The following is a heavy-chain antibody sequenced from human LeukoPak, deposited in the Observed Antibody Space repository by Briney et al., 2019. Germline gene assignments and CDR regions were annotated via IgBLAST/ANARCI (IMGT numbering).Heavy chain of an antibody. CDR1: GFTFSSYS. D-gene: IGHD6-19*01. CDR3: AKDQNSIAGAGSVDY. J-gene: IGHJ4*02. Sequence: PGGSLRLSCAASGFTFSSYSMNWVRQAPGKGLEWVSYISSSSSTIYYADSVKGRFTISRDNAKNSLYLQMNSLRAEDTAVYYCAKDQNSIAGAGSVDYWGQGTLVTVSS. V-gene: IGHV3-48*04. CDR2: ISSSSSTI.